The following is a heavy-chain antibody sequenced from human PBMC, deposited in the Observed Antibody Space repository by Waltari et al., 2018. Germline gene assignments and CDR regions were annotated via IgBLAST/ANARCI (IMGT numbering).Heavy chain of an antibody. CDR2: IYSGGGT. J-gene: IGHJ6*02. Sequence: EVQLVETGGGLIQPGGSLKISCAASELIVSSNYMSWVRQAPGKGLEGVSVIYSGGGTHYAGSVKGRFTISRDNSKNTLHLQMNSLRAEDTAVYYCARVSLRDYYYGMDVWGQGTTVTVSS. CDR3: ARVSLRDYYYGMDV. CDR1: ELIVSSNY. V-gene: IGHV3-53*02.